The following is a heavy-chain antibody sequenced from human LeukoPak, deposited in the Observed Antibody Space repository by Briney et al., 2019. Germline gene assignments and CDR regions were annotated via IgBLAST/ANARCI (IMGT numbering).Heavy chain of an antibody. J-gene: IGHJ3*02. CDR2: IWYDGSNK. Sequence: PGRSLRLSCAASGFTFSSYGMHWVRQAPGKGLEWVALIWYDGSNKYYADSVKGRFTISRDNSKNTLYLQMHSLRGEDTAVYYCARNILFAFDIWGQGTMVTVSS. CDR3: ARNILFAFDI. V-gene: IGHV3-33*01. CDR1: GFTFSSYG. D-gene: IGHD2/OR15-2a*01.